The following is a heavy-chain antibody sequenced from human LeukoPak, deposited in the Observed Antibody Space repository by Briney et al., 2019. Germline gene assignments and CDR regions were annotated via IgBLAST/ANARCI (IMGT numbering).Heavy chain of an antibody. V-gene: IGHV4-38-2*02. J-gene: IGHJ5*02. CDR1: GYSISSGYQ. D-gene: IGHD2-2*01. Sequence: SETLSLTCAVPGYSISSGYQWAWTRQSPGKGLEWIGSIYRSGSAHYNPSLKSRVTISVETSKNQFSLKMYSVTAADTAVYYCARDPRWLTPDCTSTSCYENYFDPWGQGTLVTVSS. CDR3: ARDPRWLTPDCTSTSCYENYFDP. CDR2: IYRSGSA.